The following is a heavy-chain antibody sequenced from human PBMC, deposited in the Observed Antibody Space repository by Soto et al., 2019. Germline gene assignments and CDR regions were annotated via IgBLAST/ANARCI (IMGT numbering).Heavy chain of an antibody. D-gene: IGHD5-18*01. CDR2: IYHSGGT. Sequence: SETLSLTCAVSGGSISSGGYSWSWIRQPPGKGLEWIGYIYHSGGTYYNPSLKSRVTISVDRSKNQFSLKLSSVTAADTAVYYCARGYSYGYFDYWGQGTMVTVSS. J-gene: IGHJ4*02. V-gene: IGHV4-30-2*01. CDR3: ARGYSYGYFDY. CDR1: GGSISSGGYS.